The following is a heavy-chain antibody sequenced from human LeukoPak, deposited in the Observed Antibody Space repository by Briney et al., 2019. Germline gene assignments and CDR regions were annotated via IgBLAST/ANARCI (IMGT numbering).Heavy chain of an antibody. Sequence: GGSLRLSCAASGFTFSSYSMNWVRQAPGKGLVWVSSISSSSSYIYYADSVKGRFTISRDNAKNSLYLQMNRLRAEDTAVYYCARDPYYYDSSGYDLADYWGQGTLVTVSS. CDR3: ARDPYYYDSSGYDLADY. V-gene: IGHV3-21*01. CDR1: GFTFSSYS. D-gene: IGHD3-22*01. J-gene: IGHJ4*02. CDR2: ISSSSSYI.